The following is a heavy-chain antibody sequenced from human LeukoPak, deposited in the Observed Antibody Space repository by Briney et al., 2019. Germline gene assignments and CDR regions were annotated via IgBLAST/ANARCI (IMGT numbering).Heavy chain of an antibody. CDR2: ITGSGPTT. CDR3: AKESRDDSSGYDY. D-gene: IGHD3-22*01. Sequence: GGSLRLSCVASGFTFSNHAMTWVSQAPGKGLEWVSAITGSGPTTFYADSVKGRVTISRDNSKNTLNLQMNSLRAEDTAVYYCAKESRDDSSGYDYWGQGTLVSVSS. CDR1: GFTFSNHA. J-gene: IGHJ4*02. V-gene: IGHV3-23*01.